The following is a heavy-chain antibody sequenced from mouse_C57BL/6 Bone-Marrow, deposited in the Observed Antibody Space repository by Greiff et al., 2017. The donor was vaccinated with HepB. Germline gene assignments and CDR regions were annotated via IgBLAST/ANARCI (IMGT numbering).Heavy chain of an antibody. D-gene: IGHD2-5*01. J-gene: IGHJ4*01. CDR3: ARGNYSNYVGYAMDY. CDR1: GFTFSSYA. V-gene: IGHV5-4*01. CDR2: ISDGGSYT. Sequence: EVQLVESGGGLVKPGGSLKLSCAASGFTFSSYAMSWVRQTPEKRLEWVATISDGGSYTYYPDNVKGRFTISRDNAKNNLYLQMSHLKSEDTAMYYCARGNYSNYVGYAMDYWGQGTSVTVSS.